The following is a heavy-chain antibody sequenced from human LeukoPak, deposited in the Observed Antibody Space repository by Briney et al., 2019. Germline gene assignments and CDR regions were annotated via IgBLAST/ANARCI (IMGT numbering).Heavy chain of an antibody. CDR2: IIPIFGTA. J-gene: IGHJ6*03. CDR3: ARDLGYCSGGSCYSRYMDV. CDR1: GGTFSSYA. D-gene: IGHD2-15*01. Sequence: ASVKVSCKASGGTFSSYAISWVRQDPGQGLEWMGRIIPIFGTANYAQKFQGTVTITTDESTSTAYMELSSLRSEDTAVYYCARDLGYCSGGSCYSRYMDVWGKGTTVTVSS. V-gene: IGHV1-69*05.